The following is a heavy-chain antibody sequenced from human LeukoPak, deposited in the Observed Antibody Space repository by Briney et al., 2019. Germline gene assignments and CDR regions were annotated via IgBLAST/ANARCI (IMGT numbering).Heavy chain of an antibody. J-gene: IGHJ4*02. CDR3: ARRGGSYSHSDF. D-gene: IGHD1-1*01. V-gene: IGHV1-18*01. CDR2: VSPFNGNT. CDR1: GYTFSSYG. Sequence: ASVKLFCKASGYTFSSYGIIWVRQAPGQGLQWMGWVSPFNGNTDYAPKLQGRVTMTTDTSTTTAYMELRSLTSDDTAVYYCARRGGSYSHSDFWGQGTLVTVSS.